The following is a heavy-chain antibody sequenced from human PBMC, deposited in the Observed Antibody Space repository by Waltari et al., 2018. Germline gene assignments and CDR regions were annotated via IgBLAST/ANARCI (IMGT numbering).Heavy chain of an antibody. CDR3: ARGDWLFDY. J-gene: IGHJ4*02. V-gene: IGHV4-59*11. CDR1: GGSISSHY. Sequence: QVQLQESGPGLVKPSETLSLTCTVSGGSISSHYWSWIRQPPGKGLAWIGYIYYSGRSHDNPALRGRVIISVDTSENQFSLKLSSVTAADTAVYYCARGDWLFDYWGQGTLVTVSS. CDR2: IYYSGRS. D-gene: IGHD3-9*01.